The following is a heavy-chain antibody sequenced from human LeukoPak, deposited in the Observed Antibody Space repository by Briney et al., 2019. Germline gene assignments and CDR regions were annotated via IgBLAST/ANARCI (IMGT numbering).Heavy chain of an antibody. J-gene: IGHJ4*02. D-gene: IGHD1-1*01. CDR2: INQDGSEK. CDR1: GFTFSSYW. CDR3: ARDPGYLATGDY. Sequence: GGSLRLSCAASGFTFSSYWMSWIRRAPGKGLEWVANINQDGSEKYYVDSVRGRFTISRDNAKNSLYLQMDSLRGDDTAVYYCARDPGYLATGDYWGQGTLVTVSS. V-gene: IGHV3-7*01.